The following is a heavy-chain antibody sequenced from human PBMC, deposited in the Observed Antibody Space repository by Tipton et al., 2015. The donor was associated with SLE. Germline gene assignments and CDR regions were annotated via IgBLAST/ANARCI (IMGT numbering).Heavy chain of an antibody. Sequence: TLSLTCIVSSGTISSYYWTWVRQPPGKGLEWIGYISYSGSTNYNPSLKSRVTISLDTSKNQFSLNLRSVTAADTAVYYCARKRGDRVGLDYWGQGTLVTVSS. J-gene: IGHJ4*02. D-gene: IGHD3-10*01. V-gene: IGHV4-59*01. CDR1: SGTISSYY. CDR2: ISYSGST. CDR3: ARKRGDRVGLDY.